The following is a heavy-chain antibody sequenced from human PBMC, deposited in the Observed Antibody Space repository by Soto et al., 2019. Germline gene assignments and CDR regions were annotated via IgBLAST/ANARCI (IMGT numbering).Heavy chain of an antibody. D-gene: IGHD6-19*01. Sequence: ASVKVSCKASGYTFTSYYMHWVRQAPGQGLEWMGIINPSGGSTSYAQKFQGRVTMTRDTSTSTVYMELSSLRSEDTAVYYCARDQWLVENYHYGMDVWGQGTTVTVSS. CDR3: ARDQWLVENYHYGMDV. V-gene: IGHV1-46*01. CDR2: INPSGGST. J-gene: IGHJ6*02. CDR1: GYTFTSYY.